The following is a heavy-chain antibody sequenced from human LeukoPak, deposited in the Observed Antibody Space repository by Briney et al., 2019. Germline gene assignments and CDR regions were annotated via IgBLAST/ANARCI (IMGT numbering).Heavy chain of an antibody. CDR2: IYPGDSGT. Sequence: GESLQISCKGSGSIFSNYWIGWVRQLPGKGLEWMGIIYPGDSGTKYSPSFQGQVTISADKSINTAYLQWSSLQASDAAMYYCARRRGYSGYDFWFDPWGQGTLVTVSS. CDR3: ARRRGYSGYDFWFDP. V-gene: IGHV5-51*01. CDR1: GSIFSNYW. J-gene: IGHJ5*02. D-gene: IGHD5-12*01.